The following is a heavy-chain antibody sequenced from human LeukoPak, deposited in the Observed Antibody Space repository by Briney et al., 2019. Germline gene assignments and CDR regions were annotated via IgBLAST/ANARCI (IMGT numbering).Heavy chain of an antibody. D-gene: IGHD3-16*01. Sequence: ESGPTLVNPTETLTLTCTFSGFSLSTSGVGVGWIRQPPGKALEWLALIYWDDDKRYSPSLKSRLTITKDTSKNQVVLTMTNMDPVDTATYHCAHRRGGFETRIFDYWGQGTLVTVSS. J-gene: IGHJ4*02. CDR1: GFSLSTSGVG. CDR3: AHRRGGFETRIFDY. CDR2: IYWDDDK. V-gene: IGHV2-5*02.